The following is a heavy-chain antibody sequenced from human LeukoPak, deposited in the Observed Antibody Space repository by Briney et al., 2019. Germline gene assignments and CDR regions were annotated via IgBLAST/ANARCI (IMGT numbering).Heavy chain of an antibody. J-gene: IGHJ4*02. D-gene: IGHD3-22*01. CDR1: GFTFSSYS. CDR2: ISSSSSYI. V-gene: IGHV3-21*04. CDR3: ARAVYYYDSSGYYSAPFDY. Sequence: GGSLRLSCAASGFTFSSYSMNWVRQAPGKGLEWVSSISSSSSYIYYADSVRGRFTISRDNSKNTLYLQMNSLRAEDTAVYYCARAVYYYDSSGYYSAPFDYWGQGTLVTVSS.